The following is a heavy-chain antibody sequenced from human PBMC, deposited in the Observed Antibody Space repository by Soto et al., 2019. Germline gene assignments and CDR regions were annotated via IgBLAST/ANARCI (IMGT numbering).Heavy chain of an antibody. CDR3: ARWGYGGNSGDYYYGMDV. D-gene: IGHD4-17*01. CDR2: IIPIFGTA. CDR1: GGTFSSYA. V-gene: IGHV1-69*06. J-gene: IGHJ6*02. Sequence: SVKVSCKASGGTFSSYAISWVRQAPGRGLEWMGGIIPIFGTANYAQKFQGRVTITADKSTSTAYMELSSLRSEDTAVYYCARWGYGGNSGDYYYGMDVWGQGTTVTFYS.